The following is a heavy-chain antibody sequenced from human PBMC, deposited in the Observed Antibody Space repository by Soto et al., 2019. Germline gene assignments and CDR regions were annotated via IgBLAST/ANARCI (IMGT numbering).Heavy chain of an antibody. J-gene: IGHJ4*02. V-gene: IGHV1-46*01. CDR2: INPSGGST. CDR1: GYTFTSYY. Sequence: GASVKVSCKASGYTFTSYYMHWVRQAPGQGLEWMGIINPSGGSTSYAQKFQGRVTMTRDTSTSTVYMELSSLRSEDTAVYYCSSSGWENPPFDYWGQGTLVTVSS. D-gene: IGHD6-19*01. CDR3: SSSGWENPPFDY.